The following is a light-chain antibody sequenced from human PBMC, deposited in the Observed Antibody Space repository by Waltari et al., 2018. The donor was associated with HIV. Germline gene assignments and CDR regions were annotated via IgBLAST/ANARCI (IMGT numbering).Light chain of an antibody. J-gene: IGLJ3*02. CDR1: SSDVGGYNY. CDR2: EVI. CDR3: SADAGSNWV. Sequence: QSALTQPPSASGSPGQSVTISCTGTSSDVGGYNYVSWYQQHPGKAPNNSIYEVIKRPSGVPDRFADSKSGNTASLAVSGLQADDEADYYCSADAGSNWVVGGGTNLTVL. V-gene: IGLV2-8*01.